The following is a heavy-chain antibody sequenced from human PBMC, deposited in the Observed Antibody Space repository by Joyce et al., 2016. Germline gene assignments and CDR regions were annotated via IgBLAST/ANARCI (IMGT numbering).Heavy chain of an antibody. CDR3: ARDEAFYDFWYGYYKVY. V-gene: IGHV1-2*02. Sequence: QVQLVQSGAEMKKPGASVTVSCKASGFTFTDYYIHWVRQAPGQGREWMGWINPKSGATNYTQKFQGRITMTRDTSISTAYMELGRLRSDDTAVYYCARDEAFYDFWYGYYKVYWGQGTLVTVSS. J-gene: IGHJ4*02. CDR2: INPKSGAT. CDR1: GFTFTDYY. D-gene: IGHD3-3*01.